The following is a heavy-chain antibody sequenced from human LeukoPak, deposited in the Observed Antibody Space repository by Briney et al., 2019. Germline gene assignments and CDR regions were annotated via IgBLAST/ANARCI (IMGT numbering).Heavy chain of an antibody. V-gene: IGHV3-23*01. D-gene: IGHD3-9*01. CDR3: ARGPPYDLLNGYLYNFDY. J-gene: IGHJ4*02. CDR1: GFTFSNYA. CDR2: ISGSGGST. Sequence: PGGSLRLSCAASGFTFSNYAMSWVRQTPEKGLECVSAISGSGGSTYYADSVKGRFTISRDNSKNTLYLQMNILRAEDTAVYFCARGPPYDLLNGYLYNFDYWGQGTLVTVSS.